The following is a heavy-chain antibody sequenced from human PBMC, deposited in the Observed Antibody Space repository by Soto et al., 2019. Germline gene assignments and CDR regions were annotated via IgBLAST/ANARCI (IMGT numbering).Heavy chain of an antibody. Sequence: SETLSLTCTVSGGSISSSSYYWGWIRQPPGKGLEWIGSIYYSGSTYYNPSLKSRVTISVDTSKNQFSLKLSSVTAADTAVYYCARRPFAAAAGPTYYYYGMDVWGQGTTVTVSS. CDR3: ARRPFAAAAGPTYYYYGMDV. V-gene: IGHV4-39*01. CDR1: GGSISSSSYY. D-gene: IGHD6-13*01. J-gene: IGHJ6*02. CDR2: IYYSGST.